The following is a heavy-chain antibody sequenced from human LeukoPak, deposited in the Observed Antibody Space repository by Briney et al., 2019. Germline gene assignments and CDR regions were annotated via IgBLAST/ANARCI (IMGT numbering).Heavy chain of an antibody. D-gene: IGHD1-14*01. Sequence: GGSLRLSCAAAEFAFSSYAMSWIRQLPGKGLEWVSAISASGAITNHADSVKGRFLISRDNSKSTLYLQMSGLRAEDTAIYYCARSPSDVASKPNYSDNWGQGTLVTVSS. V-gene: IGHV3-23*01. CDR3: ARSPSDVASKPNYSDN. CDR1: EFAFSSYA. CDR2: ISASGAIT. J-gene: IGHJ4*02.